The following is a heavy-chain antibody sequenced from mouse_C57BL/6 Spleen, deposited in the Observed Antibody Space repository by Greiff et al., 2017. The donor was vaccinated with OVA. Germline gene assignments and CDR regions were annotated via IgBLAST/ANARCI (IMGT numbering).Heavy chain of an antibody. Sequence: EVKLQESGPGLVKPSQSLSLTCSVTGYSITSGYYWNWIRQFPGNKLEWMGYISYDGSNNYNPSLKNRISITRDTSKNQFFLKLNSVTTEDTATYYCARGGYPGYFDVWGTGTTVTVSS. CDR3: ARGGYPGYFDV. CDR1: GYSITSGYY. J-gene: IGHJ1*03. V-gene: IGHV3-6*01. CDR2: ISYDGSN.